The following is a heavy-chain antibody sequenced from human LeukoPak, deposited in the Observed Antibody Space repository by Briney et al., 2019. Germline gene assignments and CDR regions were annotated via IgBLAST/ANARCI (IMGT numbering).Heavy chain of an antibody. V-gene: IGHV4-59*08. J-gene: IGHJ6*02. Sequence: ASETLSLTCTVSGGSISSYYWSWIRQPPGKGLEWIGYIYYSGSTNYNPSLKGRVTISVDTSKNQFSLKLSSVTAADTAVYYCARHPYYYYGMDVWGQGTTVTVSS. CDR2: IYYSGST. CDR1: GGSISSYY. CDR3: ARHPYYYYGMDV.